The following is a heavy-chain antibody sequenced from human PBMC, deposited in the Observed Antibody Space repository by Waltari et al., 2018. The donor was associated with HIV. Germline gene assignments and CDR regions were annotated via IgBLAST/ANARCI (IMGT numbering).Heavy chain of an antibody. CDR2: IYYRGAT. D-gene: IGHD2-2*01. CDR1: GGSMSNYY. CDR3: ARWCTIGQFYAMDV. Sequence: QVQLQESGPGLVKPSETLSLTCTVSGGSMSNYYWSWIRQPTGKGLEWIGYIYYRGATSYNPSLKSRVTMSVDTSKNQVTLKVSSVTAADTAVYYCARWCTIGQFYAMDVWGQGTTVTVSS. V-gene: IGHV4-59*01. J-gene: IGHJ6*02.